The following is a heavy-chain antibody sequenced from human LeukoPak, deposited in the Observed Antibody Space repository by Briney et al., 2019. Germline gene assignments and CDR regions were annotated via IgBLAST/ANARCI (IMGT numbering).Heavy chain of an antibody. Sequence: QTGGSLRLSCAASGFTFSSYAMSWVRQAPGKGLEWVSAISGSGGSTYYADSVKGRFTISRDNSKNTLYLQMNSLRAEDTAVYYCAELPGISGYYYYYGMDVWGKGTTVTVSS. CDR1: GFTFSSYA. D-gene: IGHD1-14*01. J-gene: IGHJ6*04. V-gene: IGHV3-23*01. CDR2: ISGSGGST. CDR3: AELPGISGYYYYYGMDV.